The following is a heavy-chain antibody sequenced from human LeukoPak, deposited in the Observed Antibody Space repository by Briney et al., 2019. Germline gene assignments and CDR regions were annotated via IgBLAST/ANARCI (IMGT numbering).Heavy chain of an antibody. CDR1: GYSFTSYW. D-gene: IGHD4-17*01. CDR3: ARHPGTTVTTSSLLSWFDP. J-gene: IGHJ5*02. V-gene: IGHV5-51*01. CDR2: IYPGDSDT. Sequence: GESLKISCKGSGYSFTSYWIGWVRQMPGKGLECMGIIYPGDSDTRYSPSFQGQVTISADKSISTAYLQWSSLKASDTAMYYCARHPGTTVTTSSLLSWFDPWGQGTLVTVSS.